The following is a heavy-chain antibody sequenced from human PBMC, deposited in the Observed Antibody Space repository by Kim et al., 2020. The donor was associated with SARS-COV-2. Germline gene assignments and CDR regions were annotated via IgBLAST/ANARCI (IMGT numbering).Heavy chain of an antibody. J-gene: IGHJ4*02. Sequence: SETLSLTCSVSGVSISSYYWSWIRQPPGKGLEWIGDIYYSGSANYNPSLRSRVTISVDTSKNQFSLKLSSVTAADTAVYYCAGTVRGAKFDYWGRGALVTVSS. D-gene: IGHD3-10*01. CDR2: IYYSGSA. CDR3: AGTVRGAKFDY. V-gene: IGHV4-59*08. CDR1: GVSISSYY.